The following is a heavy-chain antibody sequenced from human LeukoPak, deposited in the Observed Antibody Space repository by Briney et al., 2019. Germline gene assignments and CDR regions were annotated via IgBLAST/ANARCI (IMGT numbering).Heavy chain of an antibody. D-gene: IGHD1-26*01. CDR1: GGSISSYY. V-gene: IGHV4-59*01. CDR2: IYYSGST. Sequence: SETLSLTCTVSGGSISSYYWSWIRQPPGKGLEWIGYIYYSGSTNYNPSLKSRVTISVDTSKNQFSLTLSSVTAADTAVYYCARNIVGATTWFSEADAFDIWGQGTMVTVSS. CDR3: ARNIVGATTWFSEADAFDI. J-gene: IGHJ3*02.